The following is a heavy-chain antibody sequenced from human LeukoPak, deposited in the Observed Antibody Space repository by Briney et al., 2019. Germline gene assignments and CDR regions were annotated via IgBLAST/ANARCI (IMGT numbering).Heavy chain of an antibody. Sequence: SETLSLTCAAYGGSFSGYYWSWIRQPPGKGLEWIGEINHSGSTNYNPSLKSRVTISVDTSKNQFSLKLSSVTAADTAVYYCARAGSGRYGDYNYWGQGTLVTVSS. J-gene: IGHJ4*02. D-gene: IGHD4-17*01. CDR3: ARAGSGRYGDYNY. V-gene: IGHV4-34*01. CDR2: INHSGST. CDR1: GGSFSGYY.